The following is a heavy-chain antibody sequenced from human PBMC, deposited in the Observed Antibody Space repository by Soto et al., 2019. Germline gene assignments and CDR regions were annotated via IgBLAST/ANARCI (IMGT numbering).Heavy chain of an antibody. CDR2: IAGGGSCT. J-gene: IGHJ4*02. CDR1: GFTFSSST. Sequence: GGSLVLSCASCGFTFSSSTMSWVHQAPGRGLELVWVIAGGGSCTSYAAPVKGRFIISTNNSNTTPYQQMNSLRVEDTTVYFCATETARRKFAFDYWGQGTLVTVSS. D-gene: IGHD6-6*01. V-gene: IGHV3-23*01. CDR3: ATETARRKFAFDY.